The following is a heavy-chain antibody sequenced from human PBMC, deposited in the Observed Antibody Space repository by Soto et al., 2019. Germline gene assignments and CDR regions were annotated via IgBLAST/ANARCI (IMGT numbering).Heavy chain of an antibody. CDR2: ISGSGGST. CDR1: GFTFSSYA. D-gene: IGHD6-13*01. Sequence: GGSLRLSCAASGFTFSSYAMSWVRQAPGKGLEWVSAISGSGGSTYYADSVKGRFTISRDNSKNTLYLQMNSLRAEDTAVYYCAKDLEGSSSWQYYYYYYGMDVWGQGTTVTVSS. J-gene: IGHJ6*02. CDR3: AKDLEGSSSWQYYYYYYGMDV. V-gene: IGHV3-23*01.